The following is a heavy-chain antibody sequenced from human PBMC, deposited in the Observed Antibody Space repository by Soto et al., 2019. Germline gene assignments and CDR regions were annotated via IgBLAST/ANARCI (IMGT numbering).Heavy chain of an antibody. D-gene: IGHD6-19*01. CDR1: GGTFSSYA. CDR3: ARVEYTRGWYPFDY. CDR2: IIPIFGTA. V-gene: IGHV1-69*13. Sequence: GASVKVSCKASGGTFSSYAISWVRQAPGQGLEWMGGIIPIFGTANYAQKFQGRVTITADESKNQFSLKLTSVTAADTAVYYCARVEYTRGWYPFDYWGQGALVTVSS. J-gene: IGHJ4*02.